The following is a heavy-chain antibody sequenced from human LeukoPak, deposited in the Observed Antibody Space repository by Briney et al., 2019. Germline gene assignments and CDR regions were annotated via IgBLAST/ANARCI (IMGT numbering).Heavy chain of an antibody. V-gene: IGHV3-23*01. CDR3: AKDPITMIVVGQHDAFDI. CDR1: GFTFSSYG. J-gene: IGHJ3*02. D-gene: IGHD3-22*01. CDR2: ISGSGGST. Sequence: GGSLRLSCAASGFTFSSYGMSWVRQAPGKGLEWVSAISGSGGSTYYADSVKGRFTISRDNSKNTLYLQMNSLRAEDTAVYYCAKDPITMIVVGQHDAFDIWGQGTMVTVSS.